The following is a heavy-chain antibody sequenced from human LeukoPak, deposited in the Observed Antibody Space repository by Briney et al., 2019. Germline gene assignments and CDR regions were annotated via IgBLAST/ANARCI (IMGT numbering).Heavy chain of an antibody. V-gene: IGHV3-23*01. D-gene: IGHD3-22*01. CDR3: AKSAYYDSSGFYREYYFDY. J-gene: IGHJ4*02. CDR1: GFTFGDYA. CDR2: ISGSGGST. Sequence: GRSLRLSCTTSGFTFGDYAMSWVRQAPGKGLEWVSTISGSGGSTYYADSVKGRFTISRDNSKNTLHLQMNSLRAEDTAVYYCAKSAYYDSSGFYREYYFDYWGQGTLVTVSS.